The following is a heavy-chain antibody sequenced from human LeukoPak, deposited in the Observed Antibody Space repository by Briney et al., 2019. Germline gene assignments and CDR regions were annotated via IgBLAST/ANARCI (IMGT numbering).Heavy chain of an antibody. D-gene: IGHD6-13*01. V-gene: IGHV3-9*01. CDR2: ISWNSGSI. Sequence: PGGSLRLSCAASGFTFSNYWMSWVRQAPGKGLEWVSGISWNSGSIGYADSVKGRFTIPRDNAKNSLYLQMNSLRAGDTALYYCAKDIGSSWYNPRYGMDVWGQGTTVTVSS. CDR1: GFTFSNYW. CDR3: AKDIGSSWYNPRYGMDV. J-gene: IGHJ6*02.